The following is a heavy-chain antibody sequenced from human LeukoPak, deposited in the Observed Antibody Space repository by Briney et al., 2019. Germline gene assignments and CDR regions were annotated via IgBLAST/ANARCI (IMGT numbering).Heavy chain of an antibody. CDR2: ISLNGETT. D-gene: IGHD6-19*01. J-gene: IGHJ4*02. Sequence: GGSLRLSCAVSGFSVSSFGMSWVRQAPGKGLEWISAISLNGETTWYADSVKGRFIITRDNSKNTLYLQLTSLRAEDTAVYYCAQGFSSGWYPYWGQGSLVSVSS. V-gene: IGHV3-23*01. CDR3: AQGFSSGWYPY. CDR1: GFSVSSFG.